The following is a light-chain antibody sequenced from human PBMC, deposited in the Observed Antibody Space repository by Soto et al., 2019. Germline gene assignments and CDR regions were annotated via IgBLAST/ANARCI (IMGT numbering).Light chain of an antibody. Sequence: DIQMTQSPSSLSASVGDRVTITCRASQTIDSHLNWYQQKPGKAHKALIYAATRLQSGLPSRFSSGGSGTAFTLTISSLQPKDFATYYCHQSYSTPPWTFGQGTKLEIK. CDR3: HQSYSTPPWT. CDR1: QTIDSH. CDR2: AAT. V-gene: IGKV1-39*01. J-gene: IGKJ2*02.